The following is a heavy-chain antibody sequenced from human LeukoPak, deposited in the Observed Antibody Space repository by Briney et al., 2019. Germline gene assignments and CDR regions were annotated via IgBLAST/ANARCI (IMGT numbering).Heavy chain of an antibody. V-gene: IGHV3-53*01. CDR1: GFTFSTND. Sequence: GGSLRLSCAASGFTFSTNDMSWVRQAPGKGLEWVSVIYAGGSTYYADSVKGRFTISRDNSKNTLYLQMISLRAEDSAVYYCARDDYFYGSGSYPRSWGQGTLVTVSS. CDR3: ARDDYFYGSGSYPRS. CDR2: IYAGGST. J-gene: IGHJ4*02. D-gene: IGHD3-10*01.